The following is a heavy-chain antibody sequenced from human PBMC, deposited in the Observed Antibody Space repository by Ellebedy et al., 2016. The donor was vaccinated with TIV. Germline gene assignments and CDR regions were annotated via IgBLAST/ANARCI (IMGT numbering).Heavy chain of an antibody. D-gene: IGHD6-19*01. V-gene: IGHV3-30*18. CDR3: AKENEWLAYDY. CDR2: ISYDGSNK. Sequence: GESLKISCAASGFTFSTYGMHWVRQAPGKGLEWVAVISYDGSNKYYADSVKGRFTISRDNYKNTLYLQMNSLRAEDTAVYYCAKENEWLAYDYWGQGTLVTVSS. J-gene: IGHJ4*02. CDR1: GFTFSTYG.